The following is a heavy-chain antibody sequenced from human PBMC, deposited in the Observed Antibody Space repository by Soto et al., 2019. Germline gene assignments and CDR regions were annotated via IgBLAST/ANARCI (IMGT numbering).Heavy chain of an antibody. V-gene: IGHV1-18*01. CDR3: TRVVGDYHFDY. CDR1: GYSFSDYG. Sequence: ASVKVSCKASGYSFSDYGITWVRQAPGQGLEWMGWIRAYHGGTNYAPKVQGRVTMTTDTSTSTAYMELRSLRSDDTAVYYCTRVVGDYHFDYWGQGTLVTVS. J-gene: IGHJ4*02. CDR2: IRAYHGGT. D-gene: IGHD4-17*01.